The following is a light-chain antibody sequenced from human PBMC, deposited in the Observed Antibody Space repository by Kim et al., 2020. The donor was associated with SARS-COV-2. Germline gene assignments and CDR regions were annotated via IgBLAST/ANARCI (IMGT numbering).Light chain of an antibody. CDR2: GAS. V-gene: IGKV3-15*01. CDR1: QSVSRN. Sequence: SPGERVTLSCRASQSVSRNLAWYQQKPGQAPRLVIYGASTRATGIPARFSGSGSGTEFSLTISSLQSEDFAIYYCQQYNNWPPLTFGGGTKVDIK. CDR3: QQYNNWPPLT. J-gene: IGKJ4*01.